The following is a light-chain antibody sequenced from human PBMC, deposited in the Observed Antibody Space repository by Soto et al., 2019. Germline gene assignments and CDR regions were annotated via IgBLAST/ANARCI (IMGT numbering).Light chain of an antibody. V-gene: IGLV2-23*02. CDR1: NSALGSYNL. CDR2: EVS. CDR3: CSYAGGSTWV. Sequence: QSVLTQPASVSGSPGQSITISCTGTNSALGSYNLVSWYQQHPGKAPKVLIYEVSKWPSGVSNRFSGSKSGNTASLTISGLQAEDEADYYCCSYAGGSTWVFGGGTKVTVL. J-gene: IGLJ3*02.